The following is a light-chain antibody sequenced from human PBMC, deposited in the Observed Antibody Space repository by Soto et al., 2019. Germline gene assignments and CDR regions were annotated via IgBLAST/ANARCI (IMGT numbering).Light chain of an antibody. CDR2: AAS. V-gene: IGKV1-6*01. J-gene: IGKJ3*01. CDR3: LQKYFYPFT. Sequence: AIQMTQLPSSLSASVGDRVTITCRASQDIRSDLGWYQQRPGKAPKLLIYAASNLQSGVPARFSGSGSGTDFTLTISSLQPEDFATYYCLQKYFYPFTFGPGTKVDI. CDR1: QDIRSD.